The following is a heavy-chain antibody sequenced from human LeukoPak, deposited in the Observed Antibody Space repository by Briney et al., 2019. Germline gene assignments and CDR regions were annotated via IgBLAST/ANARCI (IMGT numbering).Heavy chain of an antibody. J-gene: IGHJ4*02. CDR2: IYPGDSDT. CDR3: ARQAYDSSRYSYFDY. V-gene: IGHV5-51*01. D-gene: IGHD3-22*01. CDR1: GYSFTSYW. Sequence: GESLKISCKGSGYSFTSYWIGWVRQMPGKGLEWMGIIYPGDSDTRYSPSFQGQVTISADKSISTAYLQCSSLTAQDTAMYYCARQAYDSSRYSYFDYWGQGTMVTVSS.